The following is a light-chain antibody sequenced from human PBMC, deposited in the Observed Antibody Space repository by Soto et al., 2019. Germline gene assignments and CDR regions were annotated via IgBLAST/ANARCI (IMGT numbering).Light chain of an antibody. CDR2: EVS. J-gene: IGLJ1*01. Sequence: QSALTQPPSVSGSPGQSVTISCTGTSSDVGYYNSVSWYQQPPGTVPKLMIFEVSNRPSEVPDRFSGSKSGNTASLTISGLQAEDEADYYCSSYTTSNTYVFGTGTKLTVL. CDR1: SSDVGYYNS. V-gene: IGLV2-18*02. CDR3: SSYTTSNTYV.